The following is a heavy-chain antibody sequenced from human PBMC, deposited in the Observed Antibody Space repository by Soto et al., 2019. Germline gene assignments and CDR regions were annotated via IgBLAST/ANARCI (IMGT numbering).Heavy chain of an antibody. V-gene: IGHV3-33*01. CDR1: GFTFSSYG. CDR3: AREFWSGPFDY. CDR2: IWYDGSNK. J-gene: IGHJ4*02. D-gene: IGHD3-3*01. Sequence: QVQLVESGGGVVQPGRSLRLSCAASGFTFSSYGMHWVRQAPGKGLEWVAVIWYDGSNKYNADSAKGRFTISRDNSKNTLYLQMNSLRAEDTAVYYCAREFWSGPFDYWGQGTLVTVSS.